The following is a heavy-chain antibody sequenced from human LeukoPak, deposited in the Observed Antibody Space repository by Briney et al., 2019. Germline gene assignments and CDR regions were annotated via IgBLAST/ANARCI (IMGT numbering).Heavy chain of an antibody. CDR3: ARVLRYDNSGHDSFDI. CDR2: ISYDGSNE. Sequence: PGGSLRLSCAASGFTFSSYGMHWVRQAPGKGLEWVALISYDGSNEYYADSVKGRFTISRDNSKNTLYLQMNSLRAEDTAVYYCARVLRYDNSGHDSFDIWGQGTMVIVSS. V-gene: IGHV3-33*05. CDR1: GFTFSSYG. D-gene: IGHD3-22*01. J-gene: IGHJ3*02.